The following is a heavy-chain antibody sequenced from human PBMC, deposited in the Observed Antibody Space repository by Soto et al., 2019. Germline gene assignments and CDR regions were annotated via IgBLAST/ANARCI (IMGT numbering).Heavy chain of an antibody. Sequence: VGSLRLSCAASGFTFSSYGMHWVRQAPGKGLEWVAVIWYDGSNKYYADSVKGRFTISRDNSKNTLYLQMNSLRAEDTAVYYRARDLYYYDSSGYYYFDYYGMDVWGQGTTGTVSS. D-gene: IGHD3-22*01. V-gene: IGHV3-33*01. CDR1: GFTFSSYG. J-gene: IGHJ6*02. CDR2: IWYDGSNK. CDR3: ARDLYYYDSSGYYYFDYYGMDV.